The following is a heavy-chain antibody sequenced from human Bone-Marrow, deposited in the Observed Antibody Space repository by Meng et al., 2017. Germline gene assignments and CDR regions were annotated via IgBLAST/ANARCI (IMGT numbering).Heavy chain of an antibody. J-gene: IGHJ5*02. CDR2: IYYSGST. CDR3: ARDCPSPFRWFDP. V-gene: IGHV4-39*07. Sequence: QEPGPGLWKPSETLYLTCTVSGGSISSSSYYWGWIRQPPGKGLEWIGSIYYSGSTYYNPSLKSRVTISVDTSKNQFSLKLSSVTAADTAVYYCARDCPSPFRWFDPWGQGTLVTVSS. CDR1: GGSISSSSYY.